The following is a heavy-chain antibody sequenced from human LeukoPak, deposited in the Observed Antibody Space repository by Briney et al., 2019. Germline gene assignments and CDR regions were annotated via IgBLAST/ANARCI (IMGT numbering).Heavy chain of an antibody. CDR3: ARSIAVAGDLDS. D-gene: IGHD6-19*01. CDR1: GFTFSGYW. CDR2: INSDGSST. J-gene: IGHJ4*02. Sequence: GGSLRLSCAASGFTFSGYWMYWVRQAPGKGLVWVSLINSDGSSTNYADSVKGRFTISRDNAKGSLYLQMNNLRAEDTAVYYCARSIAVAGDLDSWGQGTLVTVSS. V-gene: IGHV3-74*01.